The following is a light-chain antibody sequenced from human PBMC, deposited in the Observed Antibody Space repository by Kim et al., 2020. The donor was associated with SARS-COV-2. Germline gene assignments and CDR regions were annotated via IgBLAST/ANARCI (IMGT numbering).Light chain of an antibody. Sequence: QSVLTQPPSASGTPGQRVEISCSGSSSNIGINAANWYQSFPGTAPKLLIYNNDRRPSGVPDRISGSKSGTSASLALSGLLSEDEADYYCGTWDDSLDAWVFGGGTQLTVL. CDR1: SSNIGINA. CDR3: GTWDDSLDAWV. CDR2: NND. V-gene: IGLV1-44*01. J-gene: IGLJ3*02.